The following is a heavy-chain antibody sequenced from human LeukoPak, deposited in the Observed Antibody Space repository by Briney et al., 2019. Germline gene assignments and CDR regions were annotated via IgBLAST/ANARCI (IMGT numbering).Heavy chain of an antibody. CDR1: GFTFSSYG. V-gene: IGHV3-33*01. D-gene: IGHD3-22*01. J-gene: IGHJ4*02. CDR2: IWYDGSNK. Sequence: PGGSLRLSCAVSGFTFSSYGMHWVRQAPGKGLEWVAVIWYDGSNKYYADSVKGRFTISRDNSKNTLYLQMNSLRAEDTAVYYCASNYYDSSGYTFDYWGQGTLVTVSS. CDR3: ASNYYDSSGYTFDY.